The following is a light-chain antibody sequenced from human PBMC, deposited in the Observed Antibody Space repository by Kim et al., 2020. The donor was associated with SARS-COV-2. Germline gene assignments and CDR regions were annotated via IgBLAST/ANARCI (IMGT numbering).Light chain of an antibody. CDR2: DAC. V-gene: IGKV1-5*01. CDR3: QQYNSYWT. J-gene: IGKJ1*01. CDR1: QSISSW. Sequence: SASVGDRVTISGQASQSISSWLAWYQQKPGKAPKLLIYDACSLESGVPSRFSGSGSGTEFALAISSLQSDDFATNYCQQYNSYWTFGQGNKVDIK.